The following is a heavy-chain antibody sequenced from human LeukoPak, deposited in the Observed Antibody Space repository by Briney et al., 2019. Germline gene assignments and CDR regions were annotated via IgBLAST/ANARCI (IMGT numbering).Heavy chain of an antibody. D-gene: IGHD5-18*01. CDR3: ARVRYSYEVSGYFDY. J-gene: IGHJ4*02. V-gene: IGHV3-30*04. CDR2: ISYDGSNK. CDR1: GFTFSSYA. Sequence: PGGSLRLSCAASGFTFSSYAMYWVRQAPGKGLEWVAVISYDGSNKYYADSVKGRFTISRDNSKNTLYLQMNSLRAEDTAVYYCARVRYSYEVSGYFDYWGQGTLVTVSS.